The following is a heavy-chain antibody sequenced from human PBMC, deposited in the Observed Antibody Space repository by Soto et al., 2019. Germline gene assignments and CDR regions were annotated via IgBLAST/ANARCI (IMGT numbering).Heavy chain of an antibody. J-gene: IGHJ5*02. D-gene: IGHD3-10*01. CDR2: INPIGGTT. CDR1: GYTFTAYY. V-gene: IGHV1-46*01. CDR3: ARNPPNFITMVRGVTTWFDP. Sequence: ASVKVSCKASGYTFTAYYIHWVRRTPGQGLEWMGKINPIGGTTTYAQKFQGRVTMTSQTSTSTVYMELSSLRSEDTAVYYCARNPPNFITMVRGVTTWFDPWGQGTLVTFSS.